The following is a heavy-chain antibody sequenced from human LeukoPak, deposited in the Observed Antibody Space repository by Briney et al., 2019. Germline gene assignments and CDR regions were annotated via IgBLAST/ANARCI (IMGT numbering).Heavy chain of an antibody. V-gene: IGHV3-66*01. D-gene: IGHD1-26*01. CDR3: ARGGGSYFDAFDI. CDR2: IYSGGST. Sequence: PGGSLRLSCAASGFTVSSNYMSWVRQAPGKGLEWVSVIYSGGSTYYADSVKGRFTISRDNSKNTLYLQMNSLRAEDTAVYYCARGGGSYFDAFDIWGQGTMVTVSS. J-gene: IGHJ3*02. CDR1: GFTVSSNY.